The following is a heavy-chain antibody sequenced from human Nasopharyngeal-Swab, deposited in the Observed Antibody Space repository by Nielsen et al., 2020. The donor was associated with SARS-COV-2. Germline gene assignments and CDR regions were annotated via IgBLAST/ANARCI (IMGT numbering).Heavy chain of an antibody. CDR1: GGSISSEDHY. D-gene: IGHD5-24*01. J-gene: IGHJ4*02. V-gene: IGHV4-39*07. CDR3: ARDRRRDGYKSLDY. Sequence: ESLKISCSVSGGSISSEDHYWGWIRQSPGKGLEWLGSIYFSGSIYHNPSLRSRVTMSVDTSKNEFSLKLTSVTAADTAVYYCARDRRRDGYKSLDYWGQGTLVTVSS. CDR2: IYFSGSI.